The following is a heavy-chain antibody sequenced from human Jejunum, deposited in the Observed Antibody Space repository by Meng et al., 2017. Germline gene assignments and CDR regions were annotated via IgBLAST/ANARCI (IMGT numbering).Heavy chain of an antibody. CDR2: IRGSGSTT. CDR1: GFTFSNYA. V-gene: IGHV3-23*01. CDR3: VRRAWLEY. D-gene: IGHD6-19*01. Sequence: GESLKISCVGSGFTFSNYAMSWVRQAPGKGLEWVSGIRGSGSTTYSADSVKGRFTISIDNSKNTVYLQMNSLRAEDTAVYYCVRRAWLEYWGQGTLVTVSS. J-gene: IGHJ4*02.